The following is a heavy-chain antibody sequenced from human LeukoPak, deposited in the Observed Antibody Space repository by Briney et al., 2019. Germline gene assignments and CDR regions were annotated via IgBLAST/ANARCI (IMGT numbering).Heavy chain of an antibody. V-gene: IGHV3-7*01. CDR3: RSGGAAPGAFDN. J-gene: IGHJ4*02. Sequence: VANIKYDGAEEYYVDSVKGRFIISRDNAKNSLYLQLNSLGVEDTAVYYCRSGGAAPGAFDNWGQGTLVTVSP. D-gene: IGHD4/OR15-4a*01. CDR2: IKYDGAEE.